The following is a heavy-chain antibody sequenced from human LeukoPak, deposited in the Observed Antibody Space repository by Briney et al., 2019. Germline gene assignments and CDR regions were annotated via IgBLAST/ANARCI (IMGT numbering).Heavy chain of an antibody. CDR1: GFTFSSYA. CDR2: ISAGGGST. D-gene: IGHD3-22*01. V-gene: IGHV3-23*01. CDR3: ARSRDAYYDSSGYYHFDY. Sequence: GGSLRLSCAASGFTFSSYAMSWGRQAPGKGLEWVSGISAGGGSTYYADSAKGRFTISRDNSKNTLYLQTNSLRAEDTAVYYCARSRDAYYDSSGYYHFDYWGQGTLVTVSS. J-gene: IGHJ4*02.